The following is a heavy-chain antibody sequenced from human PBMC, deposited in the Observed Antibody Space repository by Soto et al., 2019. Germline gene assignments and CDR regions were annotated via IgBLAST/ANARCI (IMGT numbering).Heavy chain of an antibody. CDR1: GFTFSSYA. J-gene: IGHJ4*02. V-gene: IGHV3-23*01. D-gene: IGHD2-15*01. Sequence: EVQLLESGGGLVQPGGSLRLSCAASGFTFSSYAMSWVRQAPGKGLEWVSAISGSGGSTYYADSVTGRFTISRDNSKNTLYLQMNSLRAEDTAVYYCAKSPNTNIVVVVAATLDYWGQGTLVTVSS. CDR2: ISGSGGST. CDR3: AKSPNTNIVVVVAATLDY.